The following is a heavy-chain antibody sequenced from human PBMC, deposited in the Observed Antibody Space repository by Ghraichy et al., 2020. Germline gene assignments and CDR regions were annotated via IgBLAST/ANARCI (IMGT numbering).Heavy chain of an antibody. CDR1: GFTFSVHY. Sequence: GESLNISCAASGFTFSVHYMSWIRQAPGKGLEWLAYISDIGGSIHYGDSVEGRFTISRDNSKNFLYLQMNSLGAEDTAVYYCARAVGAGPAAHFDYWGQGSLVTVSS. D-gene: IGHD3-10*01. V-gene: IGHV3-11*01. J-gene: IGHJ4*02. CDR3: ARAVGAGPAAHFDY. CDR2: ISDIGGSI.